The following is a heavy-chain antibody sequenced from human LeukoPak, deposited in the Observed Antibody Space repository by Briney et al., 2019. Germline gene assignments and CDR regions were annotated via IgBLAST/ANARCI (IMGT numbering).Heavy chain of an antibody. J-gene: IGHJ4*02. CDR2: IKQDGSEK. CDR3: ATSYDMGWLIGY. D-gene: IGHD3/OR15-3a*01. CDR1: GFTFGDTW. V-gene: IGHV3-7*03. Sequence: GGSLRLSCAASGFTFGDTWVNWVRQVPGQGLEWVANIKQDGSEKFYVASVKGRFTISRDNGKSSLYLQMNSLRAEDTALYYCATSYDMGWLIGYWGQGTLVTVSS.